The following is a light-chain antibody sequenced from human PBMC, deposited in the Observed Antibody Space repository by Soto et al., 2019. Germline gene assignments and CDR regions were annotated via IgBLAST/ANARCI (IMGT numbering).Light chain of an antibody. J-gene: IGKJ5*01. CDR1: QDINKN. Sequence: DIQMTQSPSSLSASVGDRVTITCQASQDINKNLIWYQQKPGKAPKLLIYDASDLETGDPSRFSGSGSGTGFTFTISSLQPEDFAVYYCQQRSVWPITFGQGTRLEIK. V-gene: IGKV1-33*01. CDR2: DAS. CDR3: QQRSVWPIT.